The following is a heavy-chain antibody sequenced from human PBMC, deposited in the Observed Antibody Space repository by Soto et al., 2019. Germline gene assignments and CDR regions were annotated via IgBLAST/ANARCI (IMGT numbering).Heavy chain of an antibody. CDR1: GFTFSDYY. CDR3: ARGDDYVWGSYRFDY. D-gene: IGHD3-16*02. J-gene: IGHJ4*02. Sequence: QVQLVESGGGLVKPGGSLRLSCAASGFTFSDYYMTWIRQAPGKGLEWISYISDSSKYTNYADSVKGRFTISRDNAKNSLYLQMNSPRAEDTAVYYCARGDDYVWGSYRFDYWGRGTLVTVSS. CDR2: ISDSSKYT. V-gene: IGHV3-11*05.